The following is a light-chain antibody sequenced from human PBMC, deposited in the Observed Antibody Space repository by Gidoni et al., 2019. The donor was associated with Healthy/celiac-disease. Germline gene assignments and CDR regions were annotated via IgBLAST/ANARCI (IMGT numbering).Light chain of an antibody. CDR1: SSDVGRYNL. Sequence: SALTQPASVSGSPGQSITISCTGTSSDVGRYNLVSWYQQPPGKAPKLMIYEGSKRPSGVSNRFSGSKSGNTASLTISGLQAEDEADYYCCSYAGSSTHVVFGGGTKLTVL. CDR2: EGS. V-gene: IGLV2-23*01. J-gene: IGLJ2*01. CDR3: CSYAGSSTHVV.